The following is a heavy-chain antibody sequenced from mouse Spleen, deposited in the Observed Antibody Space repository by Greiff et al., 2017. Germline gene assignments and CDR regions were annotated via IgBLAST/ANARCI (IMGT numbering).Heavy chain of an antibody. D-gene: IGHD2-2*01. CDR2: IHPNSGST. CDR1: GYTFTSYW. J-gene: IGHJ3*01. V-gene: IGHV1-64*01. CDR3: ARCYGYDAWFAY. Sequence: QVQLQQPGAELVKPGASVKLSCKASGYTFTSYWMHWVKQRPGQGLEWIGMIHPNSGSTNYNEKFKSKATLTVDKSSSTAYMQLSSLTSEDSAVYYCARCYGYDAWFAYWGQGTLVTVSA.